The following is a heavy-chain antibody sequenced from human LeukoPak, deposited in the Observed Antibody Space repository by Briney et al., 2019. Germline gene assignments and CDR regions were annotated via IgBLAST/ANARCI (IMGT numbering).Heavy chain of an antibody. D-gene: IGHD3-22*01. CDR3: AKSSYYDASGYYREYYFDY. CDR1: GFSFSNYA. CDR2: ISGSGGST. V-gene: IGHV3-23*01. Sequence: QPGGSLRLSCVPSGFSFSNYAMSWVRQAPGKGLEWVSSISGSGGSTHYADSVKGRLTISRDKTKNTLYLQMNSLRAEDTAVYYCAKSSYYDASGYYREYYFDYWGQGTLVTVSS. J-gene: IGHJ4*02.